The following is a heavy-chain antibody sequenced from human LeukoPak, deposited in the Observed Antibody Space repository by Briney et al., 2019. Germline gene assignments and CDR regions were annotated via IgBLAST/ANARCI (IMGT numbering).Heavy chain of an antibody. D-gene: IGHD4-17*01. CDR2: YSGGST. CDR3: ARDRVTGDNNYYYGMDV. Sequence: PGGSLRLSCAASGFTVSSNYIYSGGSTYYADSVKGGFTISRDNSKNTLYLQMNSLRAEDTAVYYCARDRVTGDNNYYYGMDVWGQGTTVTVSS. J-gene: IGHJ6*02. V-gene: IGHV3-66*01. CDR1: GFTVSSNY.